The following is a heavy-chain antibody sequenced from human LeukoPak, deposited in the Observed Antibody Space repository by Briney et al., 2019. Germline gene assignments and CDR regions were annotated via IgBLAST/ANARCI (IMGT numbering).Heavy chain of an antibody. D-gene: IGHD3-22*01. V-gene: IGHV1-46*01. J-gene: IGHJ4*02. CDR2: INPTGGST. CDR3: ARGTHIDSSGYYAGHFDY. CDR1: GYTFTTYY. Sequence: GASVKVSCKASGYTFTTYYMHCVRQAPGQGLEWMGIINPTGGSTYYAQKFLGRVTMTRDTSTSTVYMDLSSLRSEDTAVYYCARGTHIDSSGYYAGHFDYWAQGTLVTVSS.